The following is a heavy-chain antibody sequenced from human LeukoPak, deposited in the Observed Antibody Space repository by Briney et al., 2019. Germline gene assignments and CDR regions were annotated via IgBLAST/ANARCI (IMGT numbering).Heavy chain of an antibody. Sequence: SETLSLTCTVSGGSISSSSYYWGWIRQPPGKGLEWIGSIYYSGSTYYNPSLKSRVTISVDTSKNQFSLKLSSVTAADTAVYYCASHKEVLLYYAFDIWGQGTMVTVSS. D-gene: IGHD3-10*01. CDR2: IYYSGST. V-gene: IGHV4-39*07. J-gene: IGHJ3*02. CDR1: GGSISSSSYY. CDR3: ASHKEVLLYYAFDI.